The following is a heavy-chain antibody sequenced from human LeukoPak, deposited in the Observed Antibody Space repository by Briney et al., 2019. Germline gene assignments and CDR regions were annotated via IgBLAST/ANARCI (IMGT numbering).Heavy chain of an antibody. Sequence: SETLSLTCAVYGGSFSGYYWSWIRQPPGKGLEWIGEINHSGSTNYNPSLKSRVTISVDTSKNQLSLKLSSVTAADTAVYYCARGEWELGYWGQGTLVTASS. CDR2: INHSGST. CDR3: ARGEWELGY. CDR1: GGSFSGYY. D-gene: IGHD1-26*01. V-gene: IGHV4-34*01. J-gene: IGHJ4*02.